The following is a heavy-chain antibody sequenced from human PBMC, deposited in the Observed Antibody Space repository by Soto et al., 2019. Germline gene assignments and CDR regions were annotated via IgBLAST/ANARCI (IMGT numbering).Heavy chain of an antibody. J-gene: IGHJ5*02. CDR1: GGSISSGGYY. D-gene: IGHD3-22*01. Sequence: PSETLSLTCTVSGGSISSGGYYWSWIGQHPGKGLEWIGYIYYSGSTYYKPSLKSRVTISVDTSKNQFSLKLSSVTAADTAVYYCARNFPYYYDSSSWGQGTLVTAPQ. CDR3: ARNFPYYYDSSS. CDR2: IYYSGST. V-gene: IGHV4-31*03.